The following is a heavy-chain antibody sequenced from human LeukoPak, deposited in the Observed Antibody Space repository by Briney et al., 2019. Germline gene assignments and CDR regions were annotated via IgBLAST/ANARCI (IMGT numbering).Heavy chain of an antibody. V-gene: IGHV3-30*03. CDR3: ATEGYYYDSSGYSSYYGMAV. D-gene: IGHD3-22*01. CDR2: ISYDGSNK. Sequence: AGSLRLSCAAPGFTFSSYGRRWVRQAPGKGLEWVAVISYDGSNKYYADSVKGRFTISRDNTKNTLYLQMNSLRADDTALYYCATEGYYYDSSGYSSYYGMAVWGHGATVTVSS. CDR1: GFTFSSYG. J-gene: IGHJ6*02.